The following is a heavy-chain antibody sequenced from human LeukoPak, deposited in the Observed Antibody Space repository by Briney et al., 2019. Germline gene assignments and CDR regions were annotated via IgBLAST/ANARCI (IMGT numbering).Heavy chain of an antibody. CDR2: ISGSGGST. CDR3: AKSFSGQQLVLYPFDY. D-gene: IGHD6-13*01. CDR1: GFTFSSYA. V-gene: IGHV3-23*01. J-gene: IGHJ4*02. Sequence: GGSLRLSCAASGFTFSSYAMSWVRQAPGKGLEWVSAISGSGGSTYYADSVKGRFTISRDNSKNTLYLQMNSLRAEDTAVYYCAKSFSGQQLVLYPFDYWGQGTLVTVSS.